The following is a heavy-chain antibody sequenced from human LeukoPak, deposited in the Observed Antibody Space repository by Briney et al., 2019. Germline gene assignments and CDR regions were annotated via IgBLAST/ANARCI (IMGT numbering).Heavy chain of an antibody. Sequence: GESLKISCKGSGYSFTNYWIGWVRQMPGKGLEWMGNIYPGNSDTKYSPSFQGQFTISAEKATSTAYLQWSSLKATDTAMYYCARLRYSVSYYYMDVWGKGTTVTVSS. V-gene: IGHV5-51*01. CDR3: ARLRYSVSYYYMDV. D-gene: IGHD5/OR15-5a*01. CDR1: GYSFTNYW. J-gene: IGHJ6*03. CDR2: IYPGNSDT.